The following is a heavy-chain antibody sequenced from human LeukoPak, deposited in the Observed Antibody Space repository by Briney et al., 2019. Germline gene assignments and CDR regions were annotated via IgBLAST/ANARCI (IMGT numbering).Heavy chain of an antibody. V-gene: IGHV4-4*07. CDR1: GGSISSYY. Sequence: SETLSLTCTVSGGSISSYYWSWIRQPAGKGLEWIGRIYTSGSTNYSPSLKSRVTMSVDTSKNQFSLKLSSVTAADTAVYYCARAAPPGEWIYGMDVWGQGTTVTVSS. CDR2: IYTSGST. J-gene: IGHJ6*02. CDR3: ARAAPPGEWIYGMDV. D-gene: IGHD3-10*01.